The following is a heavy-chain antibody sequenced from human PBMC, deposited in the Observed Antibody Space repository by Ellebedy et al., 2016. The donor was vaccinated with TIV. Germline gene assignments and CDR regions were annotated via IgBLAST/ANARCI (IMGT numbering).Heavy chain of an antibody. D-gene: IGHD5-12*01. CDR1: GYTFTDYY. CDR3: AREASRIVATITARERLGN. Sequence: ASVKVSXXASGYTFTDYYIHWVRQAPGQGLEWMGWINPDTGVTDYAQKFQGGVTMTRDTSISTAYMGLNRLRSDDTAVYYCAREASRIVATITARERLGNWGQGTLVTVSS. CDR2: INPDTGVT. J-gene: IGHJ4*02. V-gene: IGHV1-2*02.